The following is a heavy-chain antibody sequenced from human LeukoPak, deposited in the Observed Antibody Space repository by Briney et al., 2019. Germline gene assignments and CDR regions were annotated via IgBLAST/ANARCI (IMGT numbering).Heavy chain of an antibody. CDR1: GYSFTSYG. D-gene: IGHD3-22*01. CDR2: INTNTGNP. J-gene: IGHJ4*02. V-gene: IGHV7-4-1*02. Sequence: ASVKVSCKASGYSFTSYGINWVRQAPGQGLEWMGWINTNTGNPTYAQGFTGRFVFSLDTSVSTAYLQISSLKAEDTAVYCCAREIRYYYDSSGYYPFGYWGQGTLVTVSS. CDR3: AREIRYYYDSSGYYPFGY.